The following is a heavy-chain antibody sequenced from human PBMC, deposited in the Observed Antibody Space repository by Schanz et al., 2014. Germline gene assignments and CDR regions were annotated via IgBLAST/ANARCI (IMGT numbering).Heavy chain of an antibody. D-gene: IGHD6-19*01. CDR1: GFTFSDYY. CDR2: ISGTTTYT. Sequence: QVQLVESGGGVVQPGRSLRLSCAASGFTFSDYYMSWIRQAPGKGLEWVSYISGTTTYTNYADSVKGRFTISRDSPKNTLYLQMNSLRAEDTALYYCAIIGVMVAVAGTRADYWGQGTLVTVSS. CDR3: AIIGVMVAVAGTRADY. V-gene: IGHV3-11*06. J-gene: IGHJ4*02.